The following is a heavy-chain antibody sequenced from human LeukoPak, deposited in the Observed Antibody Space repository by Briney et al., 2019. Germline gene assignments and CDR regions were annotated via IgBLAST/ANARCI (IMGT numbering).Heavy chain of an antibody. CDR1: GFTFRSFG. CDR3: AKDTYYDILTGLSGYYMDV. D-gene: IGHD3-9*01. CDR2: ISYDEINQ. Sequence: GGSLRLSCASSGFTFRSFGMHWVRQAPGKGLEWVAFISYDEINQYYADSVKGRFTISRDNSKNTLYLQMNSLRAEDTAVYYCAKDTYYDILTGLSGYYMDVWGKGTTVTVSS. V-gene: IGHV3-30*02. J-gene: IGHJ6*03.